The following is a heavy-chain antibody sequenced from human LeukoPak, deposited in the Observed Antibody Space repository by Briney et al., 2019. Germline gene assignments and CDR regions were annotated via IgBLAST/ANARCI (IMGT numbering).Heavy chain of an antibody. V-gene: IGHV3-48*02. CDR1: GFTFSSYS. J-gene: IGHJ4*02. Sequence: PGGSLRLSCAASGFTFSSYSMNWVRQAPGKGLEWVSYISSSSSTIYYTDSVRGRFTISRDNAKNSLYLQMNSLRDEDTAAYSCARGPGSGYYPFDYWGQGTLVTVSS. CDR2: ISSSSSTI. CDR3: ARGPGSGYYPFDY. D-gene: IGHD3-22*01.